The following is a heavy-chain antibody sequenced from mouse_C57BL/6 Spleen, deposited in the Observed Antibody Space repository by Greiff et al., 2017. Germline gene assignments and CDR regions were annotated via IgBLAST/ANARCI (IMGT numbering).Heavy chain of an antibody. Sequence: EVMLVESGPGMVKPSQSLSLTCTVTGYSITSGYDWHWIRHFPGNKLEWMGYISYSGSTNYNPSLKSRISITHDTSKNHFFLKLNSVTTEDTATYYCARGYGNYWYFDVWGTGTTVTVSS. J-gene: IGHJ1*03. CDR1: GYSITSGYD. CDR2: ISYSGST. V-gene: IGHV3-1*01. CDR3: ARGYGNYWYFDV. D-gene: IGHD2-1*01.